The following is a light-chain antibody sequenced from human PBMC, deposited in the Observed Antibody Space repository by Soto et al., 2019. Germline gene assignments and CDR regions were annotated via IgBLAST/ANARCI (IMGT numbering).Light chain of an antibody. CDR1: RSVSSY. Sequence: DIQMTQSPSSLSASVGDRVTITCRASRSVSSYLNWYQQKPGKAPKLLIYAASSLQSGVPSRFSGSGSGTEFTLTISSLQPDDFATYYCQQYKGYSGTFGQGTKLEIK. CDR2: AAS. CDR3: QQYKGYSGT. J-gene: IGKJ2*01. V-gene: IGKV1-39*01.